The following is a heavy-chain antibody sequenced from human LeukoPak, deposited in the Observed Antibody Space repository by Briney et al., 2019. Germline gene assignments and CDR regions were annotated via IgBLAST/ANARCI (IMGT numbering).Heavy chain of an antibody. Sequence: PSETLSLTCAVYGGSFSGDFWSWLRQSPGKGLEWIGEIKHDGSTTYNPSLESRVTMSLDTSTNQISLKLSSVTAADTAVYYCARGGVSGYYYYYYMDVWGKGTTVTVSS. CDR3: ARGGVSGYYYYYYMDV. J-gene: IGHJ6*03. CDR2: IKHDGST. D-gene: IGHD2/OR15-2a*01. V-gene: IGHV4-34*01. CDR1: GGSFSGDF.